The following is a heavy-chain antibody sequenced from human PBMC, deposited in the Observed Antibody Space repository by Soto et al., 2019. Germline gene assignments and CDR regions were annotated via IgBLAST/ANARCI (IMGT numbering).Heavy chain of an antibody. CDR1: GGSISSSSYY. CDR2: IYYSGST. J-gene: IGHJ4*02. Sequence: QLQLQESGPGLVKPSETLSLTCTVSGGSISSSSYYWGWIRQPPGKGLEGIGSIYYSGSTYYNPSLKSRVTISVDTSKNQFSLKLSSVTAADTAVYYCARQLSGSYSRANDYWGQGTLVTVSS. V-gene: IGHV4-39*01. D-gene: IGHD1-26*01. CDR3: ARQLSGSYSRANDY.